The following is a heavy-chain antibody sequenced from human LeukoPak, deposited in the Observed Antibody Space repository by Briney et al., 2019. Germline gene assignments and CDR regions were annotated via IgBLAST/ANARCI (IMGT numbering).Heavy chain of an antibody. V-gene: IGHV1-2*02. D-gene: IGHD5-12*01. J-gene: IGHJ4*02. CDR3: ARENMATLGCDH. CDR2: INPNGGDT. Sequence: EASVKVSCKASGYTFTGYYIHWVRQAPGQGLEWMGWINPNGGDTNYAQNFQGRVTMTRDTSISTAYMELSRVRSDDTAVYYCARENMATLGCDHWGQGTLVTVSS. CDR1: GYTFTGYY.